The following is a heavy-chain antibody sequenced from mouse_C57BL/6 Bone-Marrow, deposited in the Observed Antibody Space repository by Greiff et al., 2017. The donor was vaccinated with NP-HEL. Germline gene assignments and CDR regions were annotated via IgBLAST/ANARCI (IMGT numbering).Heavy chain of an antibody. CDR1: GFTFSSYG. J-gene: IGHJ3*01. CDR2: ISSGGSYT. Sequence: DVKLVESGGDLVKPGGSLKLSCAASGFTFSSYGMSWVRQTPDKRLEWVATISSGGSYTYYPDSVKGRFTISRDNAKNTLYLQMSSLKSEDTAMYYCARRYYGSFFAYWGQGTLVTVSA. D-gene: IGHD1-1*01. CDR3: ARRYYGSFFAY. V-gene: IGHV5-6*02.